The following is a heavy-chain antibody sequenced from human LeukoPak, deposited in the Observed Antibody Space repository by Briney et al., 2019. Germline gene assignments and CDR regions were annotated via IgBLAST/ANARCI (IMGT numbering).Heavy chain of an antibody. CDR1: GGSISSGGYY. CDR2: IYYSGST. CDR3: ARVLEIGDYVDY. D-gene: IGHD4-17*01. J-gene: IGHJ4*02. V-gene: IGHV4-31*03. Sequence: SETLSLTCTVSGGSISSGGYYWSWIRQHPGKGLEWIRYIYYSGSTYYNPSLKSRVTISVDTSKNQFSLKLSSVIAADTAVYYCARVLEIGDYVDYWGQGTLVTVSS.